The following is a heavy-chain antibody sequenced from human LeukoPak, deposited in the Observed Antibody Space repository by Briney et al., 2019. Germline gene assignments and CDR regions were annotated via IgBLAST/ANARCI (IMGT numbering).Heavy chain of an antibody. V-gene: IGHV3-7*01. CDR1: EFSVGSNY. J-gene: IGHJ4*02. Sequence: GGSLRLSCAASEFSVGSNYMTWVRQAPGKGLEWVANIKKDGSEKYYVDSVKGRFTISRDNAKTSLYLQMNSLRAEDTAVYYCARDLSGVAGYTYGRGIDYWGQGTLVTVSS. CDR2: IKKDGSEK. CDR3: ARDLSGVAGYTYGRGIDY. D-gene: IGHD5-18*01.